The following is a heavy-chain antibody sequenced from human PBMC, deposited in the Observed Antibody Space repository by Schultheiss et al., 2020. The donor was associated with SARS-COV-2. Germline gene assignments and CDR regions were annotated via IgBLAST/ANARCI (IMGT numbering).Heavy chain of an antibody. V-gene: IGHV3-NL1*01. CDR1: GFTFSSYG. D-gene: IGHD1-26*01. J-gene: IGHJ5*02. Sequence: GGSLRLSCAASGFTFSSYGMHWVRQAPGKGLEWVSVIYSGGSTYYADSVKGRFTISRDNSKNTLYLQMNSLRAEDTAVYYCARDVAHYRFDPWGQGTLVTVSS. CDR3: ARDVAHYRFDP. CDR2: IYSGGST.